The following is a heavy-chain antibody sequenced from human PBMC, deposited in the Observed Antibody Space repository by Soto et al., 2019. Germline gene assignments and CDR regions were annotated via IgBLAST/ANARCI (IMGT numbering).Heavy chain of an antibody. CDR2: ISGGGDYSADT. J-gene: IGHJ4*02. Sequence: PGRSLRLSCEASGFTFSTYAMSWVRQSPGKGLEWVSVISGGGDYSADTYFADSVKGRFTISRDSSKNTVYLQMNSLRAEDTAVYYCAKNHWIVATNFFDLWGRGTLVTGSS. D-gene: IGHD5-12*01. CDR1: GFTFSTYA. V-gene: IGHV3-23*01. CDR3: AKNHWIVATNFFDL.